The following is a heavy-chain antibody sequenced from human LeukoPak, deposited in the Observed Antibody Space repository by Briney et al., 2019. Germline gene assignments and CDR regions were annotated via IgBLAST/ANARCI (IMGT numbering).Heavy chain of an antibody. CDR1: GFTYTTYY. CDR3: ARANWVGSGHAGFYSDY. J-gene: IGHJ4*02. CDR2: IRLLDGGT. Sequence: GASVKVSCKASGFTYTTYYLYWMRQAPGQGLEWMGWIRLLDGGTIYAQRFQDRFIMTTDPSTNTTSMELRSLTFDDTAVSFCARANWVGSGHAGFYSDYWGQGTLVTVSS. V-gene: IGHV1-2*02. D-gene: IGHD5-12*01.